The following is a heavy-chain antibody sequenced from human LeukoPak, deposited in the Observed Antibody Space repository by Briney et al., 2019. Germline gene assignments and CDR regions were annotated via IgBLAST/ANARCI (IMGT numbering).Heavy chain of an antibody. J-gene: IGHJ6*02. D-gene: IGHD6-19*01. Sequence: ASVKVSCKVSGYTLTELSMHWVRQAPGKGLEWMGGSDPEDGETIHAQKFQGRVTMTRNTSISTAYMELSSLRSEDTAVYYCARGVAVAEDGMDVWGQGTTVTVSS. CDR2: SDPEDGET. CDR3: ARGVAVAEDGMDV. CDR1: GYTLTELS. V-gene: IGHV1-24*01.